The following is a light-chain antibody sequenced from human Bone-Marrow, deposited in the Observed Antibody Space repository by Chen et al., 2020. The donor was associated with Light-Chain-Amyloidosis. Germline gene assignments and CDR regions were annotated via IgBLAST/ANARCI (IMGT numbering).Light chain of an antibody. CDR3: MQALQTPLT. CDR1: QSLLHSNGHTY. Sequence: DIVLTQSPLALPVTPGEPASISCRSSQSLLHSNGHTYLDWYLQKPGQSPQVLIYLGSERAYGVPDRFSGSGSGTEFTLKISRVEAEDVGVYYCMQALQTPLTFGGGTKVEIK. CDR2: LGS. V-gene: IGKV2-28*01. J-gene: IGKJ4*01.